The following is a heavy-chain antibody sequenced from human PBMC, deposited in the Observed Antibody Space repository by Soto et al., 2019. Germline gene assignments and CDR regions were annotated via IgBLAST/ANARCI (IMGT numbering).Heavy chain of an antibody. V-gene: IGHV4-59*08. D-gene: IGHD6-25*01. J-gene: IGHJ5*02. CDR1: GGSISSYY. Sequence: SETLSLTCTVSGGSISSYYWSWIRQPPGKGLEWIGYIYYNGSTNYNPSLKSRVTISVDTSKNQFSLKLSSVTAADTAVYYCARQVAALFDPWGQGTLVTVS. CDR2: IYYNGST. CDR3: ARQVAALFDP.